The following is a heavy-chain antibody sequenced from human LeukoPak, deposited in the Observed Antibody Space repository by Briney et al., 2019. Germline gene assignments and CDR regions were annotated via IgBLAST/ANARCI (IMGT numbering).Heavy chain of an antibody. D-gene: IGHD6-19*01. CDR1: GYTFTSYG. CDR2: ISAYNGNT. J-gene: IGHJ4*02. Sequence: GASVKVSCKASGYTFTSYGISWVRQAPGQGLEWMGWISAYNGNTNYAQKLQGRVTMTTDTSTSTAYMELRSLRSDDTAVYYCARGFNNVAVAGKGDFDYWGQGTLVTVSS. CDR3: ARGFNNVAVAGKGDFDY. V-gene: IGHV1-18*01.